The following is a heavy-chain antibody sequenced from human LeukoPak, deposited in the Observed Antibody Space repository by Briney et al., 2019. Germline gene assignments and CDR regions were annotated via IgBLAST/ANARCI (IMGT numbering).Heavy chain of an antibody. D-gene: IGHD3-3*01. J-gene: IGHJ4*02. V-gene: IGHV1-18*01. CDR1: GGTFSSYA. CDR3: ARVSRAYDFWSGYPDY. CDR2: ISAYNGNT. Sequence: ASVKVSCKASGGTFSSYAISWVRQAPGQGLEWMGWISAYNGNTNYAQKLQGRVTMTTDTSTSTAYMELRSLRSDDTAVYYCARVSRAYDFWSGYPDYWGQGTLVTVSS.